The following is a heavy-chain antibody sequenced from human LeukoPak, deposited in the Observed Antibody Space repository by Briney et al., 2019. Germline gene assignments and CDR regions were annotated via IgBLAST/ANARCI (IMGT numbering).Heavy chain of an antibody. CDR3: ARVYDYGGNYAFDI. CDR2: INWNGGST. J-gene: IGHJ3*02. Sequence: GSLRLSCAASGFTFDDYGMSWVRQAPGKGLEWVSGINWNGGSTGYADSVKGRFTISRDNAKNSLYLQMNSLRAEDTALYYCARVYDYGGNYAFDIWGQGTMVTVSS. CDR1: GFTFDDYG. D-gene: IGHD4-23*01. V-gene: IGHV3-20*04.